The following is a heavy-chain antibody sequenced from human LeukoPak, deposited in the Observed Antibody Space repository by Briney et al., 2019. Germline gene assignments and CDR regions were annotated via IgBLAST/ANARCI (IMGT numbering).Heavy chain of an antibody. Sequence: PSETLSLTCTVSGGSISSYYWSWIRQPAGKGLEWTGRIYTSGSTNYNPSLKSRVTMSVDTSKNQFSLKLSSVTAADTAVYYCARDRIAAGSGIGMDVWGQGTTVTVSS. CDR2: IYTSGST. J-gene: IGHJ6*02. V-gene: IGHV4-4*07. CDR1: GGSISSYY. CDR3: ARDRIAAGSGIGMDV. D-gene: IGHD6-13*01.